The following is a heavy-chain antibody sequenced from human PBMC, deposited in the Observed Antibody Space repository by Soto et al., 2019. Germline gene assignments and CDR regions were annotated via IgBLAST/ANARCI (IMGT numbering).Heavy chain of an antibody. CDR1: GFTFSSYS. Sequence: PGGSLRLFCAASGFTFSSYSMNWVRQAPGKGLEWVSSISSSSSYIYYADSVKGRFTISRDNAKNSLYLQMNSLRAEDTAVYYCARDQGVKCSGGSCSPNWFDPWGQGTLVTVSS. CDR3: ARDQGVKCSGGSCSPNWFDP. J-gene: IGHJ5*02. V-gene: IGHV3-21*01. D-gene: IGHD2-15*01. CDR2: ISSSSSYI.